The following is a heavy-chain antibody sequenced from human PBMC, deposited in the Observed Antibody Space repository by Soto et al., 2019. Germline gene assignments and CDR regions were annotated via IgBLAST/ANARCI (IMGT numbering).Heavy chain of an antibody. CDR1: GFTFSSYS. Sequence: GGSLRLSCAVSGFTFSSYSMNWVRQAPGKGLEWVSAISGSGGSTYYADSVKGRFTISRDNFKNTLYLQMNSLRAEDTAVYYCAKAGYYDSSGYYPDWGQGTLVTVSS. J-gene: IGHJ4*02. CDR2: ISGSGGST. CDR3: AKAGYYDSSGYYPD. V-gene: IGHV3-23*01. D-gene: IGHD3-22*01.